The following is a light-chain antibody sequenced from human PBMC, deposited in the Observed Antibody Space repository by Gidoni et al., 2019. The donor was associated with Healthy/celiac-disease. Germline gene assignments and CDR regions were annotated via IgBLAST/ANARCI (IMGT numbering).Light chain of an antibody. J-gene: IGKJ2*01. CDR2: DAS. V-gene: IGKV3-11*01. CDR1: QSVSSY. Sequence: ELMFTQSPATLSLSPGERATLSCRASQSVSSYLAWYQQKPGQAPRLLIYDASNRATGIPARFSGSGSGTDFTLTISSLEPEDFAVYYCQQRSNWLVTFGQGTKLEIK. CDR3: QQRSNWLVT.